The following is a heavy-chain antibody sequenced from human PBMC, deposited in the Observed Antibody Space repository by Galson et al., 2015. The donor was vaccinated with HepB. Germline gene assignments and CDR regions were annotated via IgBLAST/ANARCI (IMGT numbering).Heavy chain of an antibody. CDR2: IWYNGSNK. Sequence: SLRLSCAASGFTFSTFGMHWVRQAPGKGLEWVAVIWYNGSNKHYADSVKGRFTISRDNSIHTLYLQMNGLRAEDTAVYYCARDLYDSGNSKFDYWGQGTLVTVSS. CDR3: ARDLYDSGNSKFDY. D-gene: IGHD4-11*01. CDR1: GFTFSTFG. V-gene: IGHV3-33*01. J-gene: IGHJ4*02.